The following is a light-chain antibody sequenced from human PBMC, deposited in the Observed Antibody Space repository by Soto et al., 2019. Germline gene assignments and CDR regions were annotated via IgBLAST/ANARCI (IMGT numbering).Light chain of an antibody. CDR2: EVN. V-gene: IGLV2-14*01. CDR3: ASFSSGTILV. J-gene: IGLJ1*01. CDR1: RSDIGDSNF. Sequence: QSVLTQPASVSGSPGQSVTISCTGPRSDIGDSNFISWYQHSPGKAPRLLIYEVNNRPSGVSKRFSGSKAGNTASLTISGLLDEQEADYFCASFSSGTILVFGSGTKVTV.